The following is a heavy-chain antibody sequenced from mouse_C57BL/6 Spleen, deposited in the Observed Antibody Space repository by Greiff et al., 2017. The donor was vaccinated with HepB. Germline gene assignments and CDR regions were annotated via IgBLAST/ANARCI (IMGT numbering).Heavy chain of an antibody. Sequence: EVKLEESGPELVKPGASVKMFCKASGYTFTDYNMHWVKQSHGKSLEWIGYINPNNGGTSYNQKFKGKATLTVNKSSSTAYMELRSLTSEDSAVYYCARWKGDEDFDYWGQGTTLTVSS. CDR2: INPNNGGT. V-gene: IGHV1-22*01. J-gene: IGHJ2*01. CDR1: GYTFTDYN. D-gene: IGHD3-3*01. CDR3: ARWKGDEDFDY.